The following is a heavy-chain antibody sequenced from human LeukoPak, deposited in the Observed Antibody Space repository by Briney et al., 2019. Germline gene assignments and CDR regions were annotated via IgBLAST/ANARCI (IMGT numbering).Heavy chain of an antibody. CDR3: ARASYSYDINGWVPFDY. CDR2: IYTSGST. D-gene: IGHD3-22*01. CDR1: GDSISRYY. V-gene: IGHV4-4*07. J-gene: IGHJ4*02. Sequence: SETLSLTCTVSGDSISRYYWSWIRQPAGKGLEWIGRIYTSGSTNYNPSLKSRVTISGDTSKNQFSLRLSSVTAADTAVYYCARASYSYDINGWVPFDYWGQGTLVTVSS.